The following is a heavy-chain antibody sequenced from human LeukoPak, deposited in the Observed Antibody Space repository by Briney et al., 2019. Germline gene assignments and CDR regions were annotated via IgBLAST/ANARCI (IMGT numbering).Heavy chain of an antibody. CDR3: ARLTYYYDSSGYYYQSRRYYFDY. CDR2: IYPGDSDT. V-gene: IGHV5-51*01. Sequence: GESLKISCKGSGYSFTSYWIGWVRQMPGKGLELMGIIYPGDSDTRYSPSFQGQVTISADKSISTAYLQWSSLKASDTAMYYCARLTYYYDSSGYYYQSRRYYFDYWGQGTLVTVSS. J-gene: IGHJ4*02. D-gene: IGHD3-22*01. CDR1: GYSFTSYW.